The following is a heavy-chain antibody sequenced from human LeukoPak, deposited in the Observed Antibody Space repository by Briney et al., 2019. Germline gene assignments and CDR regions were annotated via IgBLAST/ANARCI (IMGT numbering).Heavy chain of an antibody. CDR2: IIGNSGSI. CDR3: AKDRFYSQGNWFDP. J-gene: IGHJ5*02. D-gene: IGHD2-21*01. V-gene: IGHV3-23*01. CDR1: GFTFSMYA. Sequence: GGSLRLSCAASGFTFSMYAMSCVRQAPGKALEWGSSIIGNSGSIYYADSVKGRFTISRDNSKNTVYLQMKSLRAEDTARYYCAKDRFYSQGNWFDPWGQGALVTVSS.